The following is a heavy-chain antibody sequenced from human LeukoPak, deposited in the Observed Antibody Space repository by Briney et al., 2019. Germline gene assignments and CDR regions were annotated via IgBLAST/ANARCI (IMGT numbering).Heavy chain of an antibody. V-gene: IGHV3-13*01. CDR3: ARVQLYPPRGYGMDV. CDR1: GFTFSSYW. Sequence: GGSLRLSCAASGFTFSSYWMSWVRQAPGKGLEWVSAIGTAGDTYYPGSVKGRFTISRENAKNSLYLQMNSLRAEDTAVYYCARVQLYPPRGYGMDVWGQGTTVTVSS. J-gene: IGHJ6*02. CDR2: IGTAGDT. D-gene: IGHD5-18*01.